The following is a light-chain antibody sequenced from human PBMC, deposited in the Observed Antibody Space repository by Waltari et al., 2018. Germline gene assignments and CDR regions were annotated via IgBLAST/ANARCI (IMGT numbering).Light chain of an antibody. J-gene: IGLJ3*02. V-gene: IGLV2-14*01. CDR1: NSSVGGYNF. CDR2: DVS. Sequence: QSALTQPASVSGSPGQSITVSCTGTNSSVGGYNFVPWYQQHPGKAPKLMIYDVSKRPSGVSNRFSGSKSGNTASLTISGLQAEDEADYYCSSYASSSTWVFGGGTKVTVL. CDR3: SSYASSSTWV.